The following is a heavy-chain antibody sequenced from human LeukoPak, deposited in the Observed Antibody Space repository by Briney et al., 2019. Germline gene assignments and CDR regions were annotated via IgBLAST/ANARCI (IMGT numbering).Heavy chain of an antibody. CDR1: GYSISSGYY. Sequence: SETLSLTCTVSGYSISSGYYWGWIRQPPGKGLEWIGSIYYSGSTYYNPSLKSRVTISVDTSKNQFSLKLSSVTAADTAVYYCAREDIYSYASFDYWGQGTLVTVSS. CDR2: IYYSGST. V-gene: IGHV4-38-2*02. D-gene: IGHD5-18*01. J-gene: IGHJ4*02. CDR3: AREDIYSYASFDY.